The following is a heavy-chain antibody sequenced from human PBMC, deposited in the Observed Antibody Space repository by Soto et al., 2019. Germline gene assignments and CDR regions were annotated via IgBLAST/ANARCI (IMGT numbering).Heavy chain of an antibody. Sequence: GESLKISCQGSGYQFSDYWIGWVRQMPGKGLEWMGILYPGDSGTKYSPSLQGHVTFSVDTSISTAFLQWDSLQASDTAIYYCARQHYNFWSGSYTGSSYFDFWGRGTLVTVSS. J-gene: IGHJ2*01. CDR2: LYPGDSGT. D-gene: IGHD3-3*01. CDR1: GYQFSDYW. V-gene: IGHV5-51*01. CDR3: ARQHYNFWSGSYTGSSYFDF.